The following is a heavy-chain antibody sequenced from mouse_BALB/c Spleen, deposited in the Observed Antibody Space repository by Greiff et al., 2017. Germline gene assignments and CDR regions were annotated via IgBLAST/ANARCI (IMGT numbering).Heavy chain of an antibody. D-gene: IGHD2-1*01. J-gene: IGHJ2*01. V-gene: IGHV14-4*02. CDR3: NAGDGISFDY. CDR1: GFNIKDYY. Sequence: EVQLQESGAELVRSGASVKLSCTASGFNIKDYYMHWVKQRPEQGLEWIGWIDPENGDTEYAPKFQGKATMTADTSSNTAYLQLSSLTSEDTAVYYCNAGDGISFDYWGQGTTLTVSS. CDR2: IDPENGDT.